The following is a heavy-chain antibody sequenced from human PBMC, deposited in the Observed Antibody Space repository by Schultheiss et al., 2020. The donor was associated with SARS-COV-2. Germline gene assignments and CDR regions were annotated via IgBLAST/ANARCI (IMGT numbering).Heavy chain of an antibody. V-gene: IGHV1-18*01. D-gene: IGHD2-2*01. J-gene: IGHJ6*02. CDR3: ARRLVVVPAAMSYYYYYGMDV. CDR1: GGTFSSYA. Sequence: ASVKVSCKASGGTFSSYAISWVRQAPGQGLEWMGWINAYNGNTNYAQKLQGRVTMTTDTSTSTAYMELRSLRSDDTAVYYCARRLVVVPAAMSYYYYYGMDVWGQGTTVTVSS. CDR2: INAYNGNT.